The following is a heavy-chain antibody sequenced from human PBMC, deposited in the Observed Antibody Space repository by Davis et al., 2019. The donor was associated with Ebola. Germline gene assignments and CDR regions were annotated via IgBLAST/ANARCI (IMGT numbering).Heavy chain of an antibody. D-gene: IGHD3-3*01. J-gene: IGHJ3*02. V-gene: IGHV3-23*01. CDR2: ISGSGGST. CDR3: AKDKNYDFWSGYPHDAFDI. Sequence: GGSLRPSCPASEFTFTGNAMSWVRQAPGKGLEWVSAISGSGGSTYYADSVKGRFTISRDNSKNTLYLQMNSLRAEDTAIYYCAKDKNYDFWSGYPHDAFDIWGQGTMVTVSS. CDR1: EFTFTGNA.